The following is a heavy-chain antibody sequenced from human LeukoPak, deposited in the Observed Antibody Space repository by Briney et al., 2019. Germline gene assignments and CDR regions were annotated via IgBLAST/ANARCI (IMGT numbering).Heavy chain of an antibody. CDR3: ARATYYDFWSGPSKRYYYYYMDV. J-gene: IGHJ6*03. CDR2: IYYSGIT. Sequence: PSETLSLTCTVSGGSISSYYWSWVRQPPRQGLEWSGYIYYSGITNYNPSLKSRVTMSVDTSKNQFSLKPSSVTAADTAVYYCARATYYDFWSGPSKRYYYYYMDVWGKGTTVTVSS. V-gene: IGHV4-59*12. D-gene: IGHD3-3*01. CDR1: GGSISSYY.